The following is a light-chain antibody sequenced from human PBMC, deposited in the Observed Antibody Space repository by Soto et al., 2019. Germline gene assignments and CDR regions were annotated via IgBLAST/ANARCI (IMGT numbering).Light chain of an antibody. CDR3: QQYGSSPRS. J-gene: IGKJ1*01. Sequence: EIVLTQSPGTLSLSPGERATLSCRASQSVSSTYLAWYQHKLGQAPRLLIYGASSKASGIPDRFSGSGSGTDFTRTISRLEPEDFAVYYCQQYGSSPRSFGQVTKVEVK. CDR2: GAS. V-gene: IGKV3-20*01. CDR1: QSVSSTY.